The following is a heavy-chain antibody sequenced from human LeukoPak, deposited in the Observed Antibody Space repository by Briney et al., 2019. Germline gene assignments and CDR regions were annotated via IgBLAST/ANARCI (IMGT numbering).Heavy chain of an antibody. CDR3: ARDIYYYDSSGYPSFDY. CDR2: ISAYNGNT. J-gene: IGHJ4*02. V-gene: IGHV1-18*01. D-gene: IGHD3-22*01. Sequence: GASVKVSCKASGYTFTSYGISWVRQAPGQGLEWMGWISAYNGNTNYAQKLQGRVTMTTDTSTSTAYMELRSLRSDDTAVYYCARDIYYYDSSGYPSFDYWGQGTLVTVSS. CDR1: GYTFTSYG.